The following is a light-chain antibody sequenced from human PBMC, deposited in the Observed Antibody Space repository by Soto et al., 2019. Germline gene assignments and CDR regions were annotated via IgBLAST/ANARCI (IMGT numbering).Light chain of an antibody. CDR2: SVS. CDR3: QQSYSTAWT. V-gene: IGKV1-39*01. Sequence: DIQMTQSPSSLSASVGDRVTITCRASQYISKYLNWYQQRAGKAPNLLIYSVSTLESWVPSRFSGSGCGTDFTVTVSSLQPEDFGSYYCQQSYSTAWTFGQGTRVDFK. CDR1: QYISKY. J-gene: IGKJ1*01.